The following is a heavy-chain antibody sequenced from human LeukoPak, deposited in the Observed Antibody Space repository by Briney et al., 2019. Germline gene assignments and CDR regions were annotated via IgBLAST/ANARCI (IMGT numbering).Heavy chain of an antibody. V-gene: IGHV4-31*03. Sequence: SQTLSLTCTVSGGSICSGGYYWSWIRQHPGNGLEWIGYIYYSASTYYNPSLKSRVTISVDTSKNQFSLKLSSVTAADTAVYYCARNYDILTGYYLFDYWGQGTLVTVSS. J-gene: IGHJ4*02. CDR1: GGSICSGGYY. CDR2: IYYSAST. D-gene: IGHD3-9*01. CDR3: ARNYDILTGYYLFDY.